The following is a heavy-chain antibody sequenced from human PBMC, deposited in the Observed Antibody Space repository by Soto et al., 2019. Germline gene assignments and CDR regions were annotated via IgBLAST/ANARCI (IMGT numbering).Heavy chain of an antibody. CDR2: IYYSGST. J-gene: IGHJ6*03. V-gene: IGHV4-59*08. CDR1: GGSISSYY. Sequence: SSETLSLTCTVSGGSISSYYWSWIRQPPGKGLEWIGYIYYSGSTNYNPSLKSRVTISVDTSKNQFSLKLSSVTAADTAVYYCATHAGYYDILTGPYYYYMDVWGKGTTVTVSS. D-gene: IGHD3-9*01. CDR3: ATHAGYYDILTGPYYYYMDV.